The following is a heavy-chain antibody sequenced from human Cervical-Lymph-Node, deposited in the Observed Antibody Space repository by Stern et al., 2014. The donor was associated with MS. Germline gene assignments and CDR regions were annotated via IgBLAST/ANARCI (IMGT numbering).Heavy chain of an antibody. CDR3: AKPPPRRKWDDPNYGMDV. Sequence: EVQLLQSGAEVKKPGESLKISCKGSGYTFTNNWIAWVRQMPGKGLEWMGIIYPDDSDIRYSPSLQGQVTISADNSISTAYLQGSSLKAAESAVYYWAKPPPRRKWDDPNYGMDVWGQGTTVTVSS. J-gene: IGHJ6*02. CDR2: IYPDDSDI. D-gene: IGHD1-1*01. V-gene: IGHV5-51*03. CDR1: GYTFTNNW.